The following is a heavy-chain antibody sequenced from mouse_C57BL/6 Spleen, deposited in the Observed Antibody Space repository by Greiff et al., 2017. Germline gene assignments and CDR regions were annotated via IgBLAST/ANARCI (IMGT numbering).Heavy chain of an antibody. Sequence: VQLQQSVAELVRPGASVKLSCKASGFYIKNTYMHWVKQRPEQGLEWIGRIDPESGNTKYDQKFQGKATITADTSSNTSYLQLSSLTSEDTAIYYCARGATVVAFYAMDYWGQGTSVTVSS. D-gene: IGHD1-1*01. V-gene: IGHV14-3*01. CDR1: GFYIKNTY. J-gene: IGHJ4*01. CDR3: ARGATVVAFYAMDY. CDR2: IDPESGNT.